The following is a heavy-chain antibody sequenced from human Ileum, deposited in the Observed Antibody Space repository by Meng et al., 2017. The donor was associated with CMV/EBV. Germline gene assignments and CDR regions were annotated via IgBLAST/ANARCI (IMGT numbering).Heavy chain of an antibody. CDR2: IEQNGNVV. Sequence: GESLKISCAASGFTFRFYWMAWVRQAPGKGLEWVANIEQNGNVVKYVDSVKGRFTISRDNVENFLYLQMDSLRGEDTAIYYCASDPEFGALDYWGQGALVT. V-gene: IGHV3-7*01. CDR1: GFTFRFYW. D-gene: IGHD3-10*01. J-gene: IGHJ4*02. CDR3: ASDPEFGALDY.